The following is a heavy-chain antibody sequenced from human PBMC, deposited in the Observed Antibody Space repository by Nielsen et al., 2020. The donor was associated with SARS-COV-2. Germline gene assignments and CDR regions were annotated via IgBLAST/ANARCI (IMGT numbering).Heavy chain of an antibody. CDR2: ISYDGSNK. J-gene: IGHJ6*02. D-gene: IGHD3-10*01. CDR1: GFTFSSYA. CDR3: ARYTMVRGALKGGGMDV. V-gene: IGHV3-30-3*01. Sequence: GGSLRLSCAASGFTFSSYAMHWVRRAPGKGLEWEAVISYDGSNKYYADPVKGRFTISRENSKNTLYLQMNSPRAEATAVFYCARYTMVRGALKGGGMDVWGQGTTVTVSS.